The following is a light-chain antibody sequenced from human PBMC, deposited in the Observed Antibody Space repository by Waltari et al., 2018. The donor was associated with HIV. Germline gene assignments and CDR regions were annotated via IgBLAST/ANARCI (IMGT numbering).Light chain of an antibody. CDR1: QSLYSSNNKNY. V-gene: IGKV4-1*01. Sequence: DIVMTQSPDSLPVSLGERATINCKSSQSLYSSNNKNYLAWYQQKPGQPPKLLIYWASTRESGVPDRFSGGGSGTDFTLTISSLQAEDVAVYYCQQYYVTSPLTFGGGTKVEIK. CDR2: WAS. J-gene: IGKJ4*01. CDR3: QQYYVTSPLT.